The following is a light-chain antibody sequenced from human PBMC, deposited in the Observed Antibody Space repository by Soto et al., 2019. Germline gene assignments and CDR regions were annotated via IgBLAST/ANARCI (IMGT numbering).Light chain of an antibody. J-gene: IGKJ2*01. V-gene: IGKV3-20*01. CDR3: QQYGSSPYT. CDR2: GAG. Sequence: EIVFTQSPYTLSLSPGERATLSCRASQSVRSNFLAWYQQRPGQSPRLLIYGAGSRATGIPERISGSGSETDFTLTIYRLEPEDFAVYYCQQYGSSPYTFGQGTKVDIK. CDR1: QSVRSNF.